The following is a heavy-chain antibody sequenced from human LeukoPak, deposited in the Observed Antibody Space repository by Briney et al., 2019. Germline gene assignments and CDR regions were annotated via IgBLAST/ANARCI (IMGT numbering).Heavy chain of an antibody. CDR3: ARGTVTTSSYFDY. V-gene: IGHV4-39*07. CDR1: GGSISSSAYY. J-gene: IGHJ4*02. Sequence: TSETLSLTCTVSGGSISSSAYYWDWIRQPPGKGLEWIGSIYYTGSTNYNPSLKSRVTMSVDTSKNQFSLKLSSVTAADTAVYYCARGTVTTSSYFDYWGQGTLVTVSS. D-gene: IGHD4-11*01. CDR2: IYYTGST.